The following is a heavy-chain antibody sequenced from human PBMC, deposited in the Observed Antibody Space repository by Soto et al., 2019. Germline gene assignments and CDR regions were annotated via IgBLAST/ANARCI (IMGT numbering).Heavy chain of an antibody. CDR1: GFTFRSYV. Sequence: QVQLVESGGGVVQPGSSLRVSCVGSGFTFRSYVIHWVRQAPGKGLEWVALTSYDGSDKYYDDSVRGRFTISRDNSRNTVELQMDSLRLEDRAVYYCARWGTRGGLDVWGQGTLVSVSS. CDR2: TSYDGSDK. J-gene: IGHJ1*01. V-gene: IGHV3-33*05. D-gene: IGHD3-16*01. CDR3: ARWGTRGGLDV.